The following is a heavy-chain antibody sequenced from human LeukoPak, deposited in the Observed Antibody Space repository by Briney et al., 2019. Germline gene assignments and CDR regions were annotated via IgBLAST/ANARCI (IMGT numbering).Heavy chain of an antibody. CDR2: IIPIFGTA. J-gene: IGHJ1*01. Sequence: SVKVSCKASGGTFSSYAISWVRQAPGQGLEWMGGIIPIFGTANYAQKFQGRVTITTGESTSTAYMELSSLRSEDTAVYYCARKEGYSSSWYGEYFQHWGQGTLVTVSS. CDR3: ARKEGYSSSWYGEYFQH. CDR1: GGTFSSYA. V-gene: IGHV1-69*05. D-gene: IGHD6-13*01.